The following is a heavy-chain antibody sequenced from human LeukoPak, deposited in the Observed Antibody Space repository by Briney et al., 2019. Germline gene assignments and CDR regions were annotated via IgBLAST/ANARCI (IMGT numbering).Heavy chain of an antibody. CDR3: AHRRGGYFDS. J-gene: IGHJ4*02. CDR2: IYWDDEK. Sequence: SGPTLVKPTQTLTLTCTFSGFSLRTSGEAVGWIRQPPGKALEWLALIYWDDEKPYSPSLKNRLTITKDTSRNQVVLTMTNMDPEDTATYYCAHRRGGYFDSWGQGTLVTVSS. V-gene: IGHV2-5*02. D-gene: IGHD3-10*01. CDR1: GFSLRTSGEA.